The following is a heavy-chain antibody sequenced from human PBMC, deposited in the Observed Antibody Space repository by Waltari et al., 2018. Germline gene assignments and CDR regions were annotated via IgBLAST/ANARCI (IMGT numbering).Heavy chain of an antibody. V-gene: IGHV3-23*01. Sequence: EVQLLESGGGLIQPGGSLRLSFAASGFIFSSNAMSWVRQSPGKGLEWVSGIGSGGETHYTDSVKGRFTISRDNSKSSLYLQMNSLRAEDTAVYYCAKDLYWWTAADYWGQGILVTVSS. CDR2: IGSGGET. D-gene: IGHD6-13*01. CDR1: GFIFSSNA. J-gene: IGHJ4*02. CDR3: AKDLYWWTAADY.